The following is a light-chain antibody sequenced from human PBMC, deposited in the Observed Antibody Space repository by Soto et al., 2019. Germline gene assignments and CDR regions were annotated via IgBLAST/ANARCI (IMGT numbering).Light chain of an antibody. V-gene: IGKV1-5*03. CDR3: QHYYDYSRM. CDR2: KAS. Sequence: DIEMTQSPSTLSASIGDRVTITCRTSQSVGSWLAWYQQKPGQAPKLLIYKASSLQTGVPSRFSGSGSGTDFTLTISSLEPDDFAAYYCQHYYDYSRMFGQGTKVDIK. CDR1: QSVGSW. J-gene: IGKJ1*01.